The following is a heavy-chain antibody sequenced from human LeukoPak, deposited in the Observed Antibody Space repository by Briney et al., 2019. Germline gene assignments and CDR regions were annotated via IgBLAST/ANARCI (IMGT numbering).Heavy chain of an antibody. Sequence: GRSLRLSCAASGFTFSSYAMHWVRQAPGKGLEWVAVISYDGSNKYYADSVKGRFTISRDNSKNTLYLQMNSLRAEDTAVYYCVSSVVVVANFDYWGQGTLVTVSS. V-gene: IGHV3-30*04. CDR1: GFTFSSYA. CDR2: ISYDGSNK. D-gene: IGHD2-15*01. CDR3: VSSVVVVANFDY. J-gene: IGHJ4*02.